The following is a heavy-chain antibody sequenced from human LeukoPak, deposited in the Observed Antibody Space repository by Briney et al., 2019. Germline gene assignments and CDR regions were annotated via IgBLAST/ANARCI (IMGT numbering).Heavy chain of an antibody. J-gene: IGHJ4*02. Sequence: GESLKISCKGSGYSFTSYWIGWVRQMPGKGLEWMGIIYPGDSDTRYSPSFQGQVTISAGKSISTAYLQWSSLKASDTAMYYCATSGVGYCGGDCYADWGQGTLVTVSS. D-gene: IGHD2-21*02. CDR2: IYPGDSDT. CDR3: ATSGVGYCGGDCYAD. CDR1: GYSFTSYW. V-gene: IGHV5-51*01.